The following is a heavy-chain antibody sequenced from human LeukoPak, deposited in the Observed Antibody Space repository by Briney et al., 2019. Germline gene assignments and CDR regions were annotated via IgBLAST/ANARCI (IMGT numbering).Heavy chain of an antibody. V-gene: IGHV1-69*02. CDR1: GGTFSSYT. D-gene: IGHD6-19*01. Sequence: SSVKVSCKASGGTFSSYTISWVRQAPGQGLEWMGRIIPILGIANYAQKFQGRATITADKSTSTAYMELSSLRSEDTAVYYCAKSIAVAGSVYWGQGTLVTVSS. CDR2: IIPILGIA. J-gene: IGHJ4*02. CDR3: AKSIAVAGSVY.